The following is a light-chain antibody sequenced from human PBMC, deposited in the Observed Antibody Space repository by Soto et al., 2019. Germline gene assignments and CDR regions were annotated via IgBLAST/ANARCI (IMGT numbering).Light chain of an antibody. Sequence: IQMTQSPSTLSASVGDRATITCRASQSIRYWLAWFQQKPGKPPKVLIYGASNLQSGVPPRFSGSGSGTDFTLAISSLQPEDSATYYCLQDINYPWTFGQGTKVDIK. V-gene: IGKV1-6*01. CDR2: GAS. CDR1: QSIRYW. J-gene: IGKJ1*01. CDR3: LQDINYPWT.